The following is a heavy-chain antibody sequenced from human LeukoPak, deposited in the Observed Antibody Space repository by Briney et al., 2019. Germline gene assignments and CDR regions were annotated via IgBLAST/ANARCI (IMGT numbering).Heavy chain of an antibody. Sequence: SVKVSCKASGGTFSSYAISWVRQAPGQGLEWMGGIIPIFGTANYAQKFQGRVTITTDESTSTAYMELSSLRSEDTAVYYCARGHLSGSYGPSLPFDYWGQGTLVTVSS. V-gene: IGHV1-69*05. CDR2: IIPIFGTA. CDR1: GGTFSSYA. CDR3: ARGHLSGSYGPSLPFDY. J-gene: IGHJ4*02. D-gene: IGHD1-26*01.